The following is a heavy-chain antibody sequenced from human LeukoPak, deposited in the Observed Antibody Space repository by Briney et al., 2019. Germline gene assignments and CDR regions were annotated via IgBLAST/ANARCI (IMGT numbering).Heavy chain of an antibody. CDR2: IYYSGST. V-gene: IGHV4-59*01. CDR1: GGSFSGYY. J-gene: IGHJ4*02. Sequence: SETLSLTCAVYGGSFSGYYWSWIRQPPGKGLEWIGYIYYSGSTNYNPSLKSRVTISVDTSKNQFSLKLSSVTAADTAVYYCAGEGRRGFGFDYWGQGTLVTVSS. CDR3: AGEGRRGFGFDY. D-gene: IGHD3-10*01.